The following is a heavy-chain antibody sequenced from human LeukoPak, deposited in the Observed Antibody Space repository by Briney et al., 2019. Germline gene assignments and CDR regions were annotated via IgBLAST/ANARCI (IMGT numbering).Heavy chain of an antibody. CDR3: ARDMYSGTYGH. V-gene: IGHV1-2*02. J-gene: IGHJ4*02. Sequence: GAPVKLSCKASGYTFSGSYMHWVRQAPGQGLEWMGWINPTSGVTKYAEKFQGRVTMTRDTSINTAYMEMSGLRSDDTAVYYCARDMYSGTYGHWGQGTLVTVSS. CDR2: INPTSGVT. CDR1: GYTFSGSY. D-gene: IGHD1-26*01.